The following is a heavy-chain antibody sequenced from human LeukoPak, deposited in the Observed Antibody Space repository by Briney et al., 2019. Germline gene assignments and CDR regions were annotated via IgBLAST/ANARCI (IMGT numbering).Heavy chain of an antibody. CDR2: IVVGSGNT. CDR1: GFTFTSSD. Sequence: SVKVSCKASGFTFTSSDMQWVRRARGQRLEWIGWIVVGSGNTNYAQKFQERVTITRDMSTSTAYMELSSLRSEDTAVYYCAADRDPGEVWGKGTTVTVSS. CDR3: AADRDPGEV. V-gene: IGHV1-58*02. J-gene: IGHJ6*04.